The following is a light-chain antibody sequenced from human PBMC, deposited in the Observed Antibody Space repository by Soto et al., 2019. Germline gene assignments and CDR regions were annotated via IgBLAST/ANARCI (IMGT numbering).Light chain of an antibody. CDR2: GAS. CDR3: QQYNGWPWT. Sequence: DIVMTQSPATLSVSPGERATLSCRASQSVSSNLTWYQQKPGQAPRLLIYGASTRATGIPARFSGSGSGTDFTLTISSLEPEDFAVYYCQQYNGWPWTFGLGTKVDIK. V-gene: IGKV3-15*01. CDR1: QSVSSN. J-gene: IGKJ1*01.